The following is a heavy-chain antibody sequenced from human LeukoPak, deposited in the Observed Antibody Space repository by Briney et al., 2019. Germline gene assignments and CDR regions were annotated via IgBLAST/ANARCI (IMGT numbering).Heavy chain of an antibody. Sequence: ASVKVSCKASGYSLIGYFIHWVRQAPGQGLEWMGCIDPNSGDTKYAQKFQGRVSMPRDTSTRTAYMELSRLRSDDTAVYFCARSGSTGYSLDYWGQGTLVTVSS. V-gene: IGHV1-2*02. D-gene: IGHD3-22*01. CDR1: GYSLIGYF. CDR2: IDPNSGDT. CDR3: ARSGSTGYSLDY. J-gene: IGHJ4*02.